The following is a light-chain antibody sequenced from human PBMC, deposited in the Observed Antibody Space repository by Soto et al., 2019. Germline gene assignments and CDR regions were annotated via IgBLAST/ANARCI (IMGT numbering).Light chain of an antibody. CDR1: QGVNSY. CDR2: TAS. V-gene: IGKV1-9*01. J-gene: IGKJ4*01. CDR3: QQLYTYPLT. Sequence: DIQLTQSPSFLSASVGDRATVTCRASQGVNSYLAWYQQKPGKAPQLLIYTASTLQSVVPSRFSGSGSGTEFTLTITSLQPEDFAAYYCQQLYTYPLTFGGGTKVEIK.